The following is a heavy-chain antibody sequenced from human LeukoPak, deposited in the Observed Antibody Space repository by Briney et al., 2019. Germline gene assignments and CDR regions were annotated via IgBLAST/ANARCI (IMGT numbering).Heavy chain of an antibody. D-gene: IGHD3-22*01. Sequence: GGSLRLSCAASGFTFSSYGMHWVRQAPGKGLEWVAFIRYDGSNKYYADSVKGRFTISRDNSKNTLYLQMNSLRAEDTAVYYCARASDYYDSSGYLQYWGQGTLVSVSS. V-gene: IGHV3-30*02. CDR3: ARASDYYDSSGYLQY. CDR1: GFTFSSYG. CDR2: IRYDGSNK. J-gene: IGHJ4*02.